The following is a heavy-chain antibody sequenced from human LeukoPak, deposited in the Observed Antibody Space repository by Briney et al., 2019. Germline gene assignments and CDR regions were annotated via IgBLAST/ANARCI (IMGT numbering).Heavy chain of an antibody. CDR2: ISYDGSNK. CDR3: ARESNDELLWFGELLGGFDY. D-gene: IGHD3-10*01. CDR1: GFTFSSYA. Sequence: GGSLRLSCAASGFTFSSYAMHWVRQAPGKGLEWVAVISYDGSNKYYADSVKGRFTISRDNSKNTLHLQMNSLRAEDTAVYYCARESNDELLWFGELLGGFDYWGQGTLVTVSS. V-gene: IGHV3-30-3*01. J-gene: IGHJ4*02.